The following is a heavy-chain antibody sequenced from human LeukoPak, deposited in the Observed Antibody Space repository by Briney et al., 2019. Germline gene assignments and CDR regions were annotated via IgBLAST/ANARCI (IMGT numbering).Heavy chain of an antibody. J-gene: IGHJ5*02. CDR1: GFTFSSYS. V-gene: IGHV3-21*01. D-gene: IGHD4-17*01. Sequence: PGGSLRLSCAASGFTFSSYSMNWVRQAPGKGLEWVSSISSSSSYIYYADSVRGRFTISRDNAKNSLYLQMNSLRAEDTAVYYCARGPPTVTTLFDPWGQGTLVTVPS. CDR2: ISSSSSYI. CDR3: ARGPPTVTTLFDP.